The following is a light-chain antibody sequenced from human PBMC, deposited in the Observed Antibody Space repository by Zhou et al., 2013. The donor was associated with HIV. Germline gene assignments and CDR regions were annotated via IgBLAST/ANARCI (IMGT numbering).Light chain of an antibody. CDR3: QQYNNWPQT. Sequence: EIVMTQSPATLSVSPGERATLSCRASQSVSSNLAWYQQKPGQAPRLLIYDASTRATGIPARFSGSGSGTEFTLTISSLQSEDFAVYYCQQYNNWPQTFGQGTKRGD. V-gene: IGKV3-15*01. CDR2: DAS. J-gene: IGKJ2*01. CDR1: QSVSSN.